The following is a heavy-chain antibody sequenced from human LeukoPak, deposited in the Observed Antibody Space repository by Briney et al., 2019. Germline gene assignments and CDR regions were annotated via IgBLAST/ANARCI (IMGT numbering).Heavy chain of an antibody. CDR3: ARGGDFWNNRWFDP. CDR1: GFTFDDYG. CDR2: INWNGGST. D-gene: IGHD3-3*01. Sequence: PGGSLRLSCAASGFTFDDYGMSWVRQAPGKGLEWVSGINWNGGSTGYADSVKGRFTISRDNAKNSLYLQMNSLRAEDTALYYCARGGDFWNNRWFDPWGQGTLVTVSS. J-gene: IGHJ5*02. V-gene: IGHV3-20*04.